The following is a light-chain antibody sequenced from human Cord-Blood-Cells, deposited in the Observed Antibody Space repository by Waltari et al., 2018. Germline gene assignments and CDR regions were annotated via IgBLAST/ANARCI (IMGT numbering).Light chain of an antibody. CDR1: QSISSY. CDR3: QQSYSTPRT. J-gene: IGKJ1*01. Sequence: QMSQSPSPLSASVADRVTVTCRASQSISSYLNWYQQKPGKAPKLLIYAASSLQSGVPSRFSGSGSGTDFTLTISSLQPEDFATYYCQQSYSTPRTFGQGTKVEIK. V-gene: IGKV1-39*01. CDR2: AAS.